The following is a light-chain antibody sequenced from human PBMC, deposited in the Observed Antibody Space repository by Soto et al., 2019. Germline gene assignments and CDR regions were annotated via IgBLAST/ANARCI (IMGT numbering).Light chain of an antibody. CDR2: DAS. V-gene: IGKV1-5*01. Sequence: DVQMTQSPCTLCASIGDRVTITCRASQSISSGLAWYQQKPGRAPKLLIYDASSLESGVPSRFSGSGSGTEFTLTISSLQPDDFATYYCQQYNSYPITFGQGTRLENK. CDR1: QSISSG. CDR3: QQYNSYPIT. J-gene: IGKJ5*01.